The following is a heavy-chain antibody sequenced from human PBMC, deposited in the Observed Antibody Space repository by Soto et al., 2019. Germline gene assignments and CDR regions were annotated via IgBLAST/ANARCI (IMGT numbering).Heavy chain of an antibody. CDR2: VIPVFGSA. CDR3: ARESEDLTSHFDY. CDR1: GGSFSSYA. V-gene: IGHV1-69*13. J-gene: IGHJ4*02. Sequence: SVKVSCKASGGSFSSYAISWVRQAPGQGLEWMGGVIPVFGSANYAQKFQGRITITADESTSTAYMELSSLRSEDTAVYYCARESEDLTSHFDYWGQGTLVTVSS.